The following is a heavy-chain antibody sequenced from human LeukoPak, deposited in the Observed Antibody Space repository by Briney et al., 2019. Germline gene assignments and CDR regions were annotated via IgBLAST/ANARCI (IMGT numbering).Heavy chain of an antibody. J-gene: IGHJ4*02. D-gene: IGHD3-16*02. Sequence: PGGSLRLSCAASGFTFSSYGMYWVRQAPGKGLEWVAVISYDGSNKYYADSVKGRFTISRDNSKNTLYLQMNSLRAEDTAVYYCAKGDFMITFGGVIVFWGQGTLVTVSS. CDR2: ISYDGSNK. CDR1: GFTFSSYG. CDR3: AKGDFMITFGGVIVF. V-gene: IGHV3-30*18.